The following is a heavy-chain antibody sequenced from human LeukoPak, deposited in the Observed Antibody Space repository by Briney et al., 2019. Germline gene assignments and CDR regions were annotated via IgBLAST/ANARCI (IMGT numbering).Heavy chain of an antibody. CDR2: IYTSGST. Sequence: PSETLSLTCTVSGGSISSYYWSWIRQPAGKGLEWIGRIYTSGSTNYNPSLKSRVTMSVDTSKNQFSLKLSSVTAADTAVYYCASPVQLLWFGELYNYHAFDIWGQGTMVTVSS. V-gene: IGHV4-4*07. J-gene: IGHJ3*02. CDR3: ASPVQLLWFGELYNYHAFDI. CDR1: GGSISSYY. D-gene: IGHD3-10*01.